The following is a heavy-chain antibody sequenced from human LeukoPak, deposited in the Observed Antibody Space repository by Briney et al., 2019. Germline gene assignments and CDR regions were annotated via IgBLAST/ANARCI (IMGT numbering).Heavy chain of an antibody. V-gene: IGHV3-11*01. J-gene: IGHJ1*01. CDR1: GLRFSDYY. CDR3: ATNLIGAGEYFQQ. Sequence: PGGSLRLSCAASGLRFSDYYVSWIRQAPGKGLQWVSYISSGGDIMHYADSVKGRFTSSRDNAKNSGYLEMNSLGAEDTAAYYCATNLIGAGEYFQQWGQSTLATVSS. CDR2: ISSGGDIM. D-gene: IGHD2/OR15-2a*01.